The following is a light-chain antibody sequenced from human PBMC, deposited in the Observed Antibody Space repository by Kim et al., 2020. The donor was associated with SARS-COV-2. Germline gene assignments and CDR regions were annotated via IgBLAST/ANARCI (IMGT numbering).Light chain of an antibody. CDR3: QQYDSWPPLT. CDR1: QSVISN. CDR2: GAS. V-gene: IGKV3-15*01. J-gene: IGKJ4*01. Sequence: SPGESTTLSCRASQSVISNLAWYQQKPAQAPRLLIYGASIRATDVPARFSGSGFGTEFTFTISSLQSEDFAVYYCQQYDSWPPLTFGGGTKVDIK.